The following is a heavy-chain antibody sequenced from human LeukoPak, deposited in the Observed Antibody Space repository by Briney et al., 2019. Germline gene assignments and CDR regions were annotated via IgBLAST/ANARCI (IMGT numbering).Heavy chain of an antibody. J-gene: IGHJ4*02. D-gene: IGHD3-22*01. CDR2: ISSSSSTI. V-gene: IGHV3-48*01. Sequence: GSLRLSCAASGFTFSSYSMNWVRQAPGKGLEWVSYISSSSSTIYYADSVKGRFTISRDNAKNSLYLQMNSLRAEDTAVYYCARVPYYDSSGPSLDDYWGQGTLVTVSS. CDR3: ARVPYYDSSGPSLDDY. CDR1: GFTFSSYS.